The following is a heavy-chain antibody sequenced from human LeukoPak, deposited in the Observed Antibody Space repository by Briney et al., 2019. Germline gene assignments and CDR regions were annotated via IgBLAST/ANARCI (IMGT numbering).Heavy chain of an antibody. J-gene: IGHJ5*02. V-gene: IGHV3-11*01. CDR2: ISSSGSTI. D-gene: IGHD3-9*01. Sequence: GGSLRLSCAASGFTFSDYYMSWIRQAPGKGLEWVSYISSSGSTIYYADSVKGRFTISRDNAKNSLYLQMNSLRAEDTAVYYCARDPRLRYFDWLGGFDPWGQGPLVTVSS. CDR3: ARDPRLRYFDWLGGFDP. CDR1: GFTFSDYY.